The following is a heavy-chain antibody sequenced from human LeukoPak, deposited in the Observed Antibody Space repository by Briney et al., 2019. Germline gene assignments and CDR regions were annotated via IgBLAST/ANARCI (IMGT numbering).Heavy chain of an antibody. CDR1: GGTFSSYA. D-gene: IGHD2-2*01. Sequence: SVKVSCKASGGTFSSYAISWVRQAPGQGLEWMGRIIPNLGMALYAQKFKGRVTITADKSPSTAYMELSSLTSEDTAVYFCARDLVCTMNCIDSWGQGTLVTVS. J-gene: IGHJ4*02. V-gene: IGHV1-69*04. CDR2: IIPNLGMA. CDR3: ARDLVCTMNCIDS.